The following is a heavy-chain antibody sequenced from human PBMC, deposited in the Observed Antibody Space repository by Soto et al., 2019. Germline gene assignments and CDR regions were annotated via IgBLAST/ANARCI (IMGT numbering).Heavy chain of an antibody. J-gene: IGHJ5*01. V-gene: IGHV4-31*03. Sequence: KTSETLSLTCTVSGGSLRDVGHFWTWLRQRPGSGLEWVGYSSYGGATYYSPSLQSRVSISVDTSKNQFSLTLNSVTAADTATYYFATDPAGPPLNRSESWGRGPLVTVS. CDR3: ATDPAGPPLNRSES. CDR1: GGSLRDVGHF. D-gene: IGHD6-13*01. CDR2: SSYGGAT.